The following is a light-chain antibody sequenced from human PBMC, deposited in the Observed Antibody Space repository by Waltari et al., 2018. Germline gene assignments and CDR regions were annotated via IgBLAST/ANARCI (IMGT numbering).Light chain of an antibody. CDR3: QQYDSFPWT. CDR1: QSIRTW. J-gene: IGKJ1*01. Sequence: DIQMTQSPSTLSASVGDRVTITCRSSQSIRTWLAWYQQKPGKAPNFLIYKASNLQSGVPSRFSGSGSGTEFTLTISSLQPDDFATYYCQQYDSFPWTFGQGTKVELK. CDR2: KAS. V-gene: IGKV1-5*03.